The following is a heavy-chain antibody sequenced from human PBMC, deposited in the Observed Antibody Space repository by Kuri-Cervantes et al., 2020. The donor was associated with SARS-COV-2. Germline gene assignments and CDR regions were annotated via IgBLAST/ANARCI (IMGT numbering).Heavy chain of an antibody. CDR1: GGSISSYY. CDR2: IYTSGST. V-gene: IGHV4-4*07. CDR3: ARHVYYDILTGYYNTRGGFDY. J-gene: IGHJ4*02. D-gene: IGHD3-9*01. Sequence: ESLKISCTVSGGSISSYYWSWIRQPAGKGLEWIGRIYTSGSTNYNPSLKSRVTMSVDTSKNQFSLKLSSVTAADTAVYYCARHVYYDILTGYYNTRGGFDYWGQGTLVTVSS.